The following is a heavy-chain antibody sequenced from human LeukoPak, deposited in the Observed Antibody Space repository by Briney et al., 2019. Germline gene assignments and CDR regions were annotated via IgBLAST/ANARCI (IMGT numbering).Heavy chain of an antibody. CDR1: GGSISSGGFY. V-gene: IGHV4-31*03. CDR2: IYYSGTT. CDR3: ARADYDSSGYLRYFDY. D-gene: IGHD3-22*01. Sequence: SETLSLTCTVSGGSISSGGFYWSWIRQHPGKGLEWIGYIYYSGTTYYNPSLKSRVTISVDTSKNQFPLKLSSVTAADTAVYYCARADYDSSGYLRYFDYWGQGTLVTVSS. J-gene: IGHJ4*02.